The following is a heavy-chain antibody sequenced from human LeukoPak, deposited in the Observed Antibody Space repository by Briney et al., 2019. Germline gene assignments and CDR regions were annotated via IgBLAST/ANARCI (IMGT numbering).Heavy chain of an antibody. CDR3: ARDRVYYYDSSGHWAFDY. D-gene: IGHD3-22*01. CDR2: ISSSSSYI. V-gene: IGHV3-21*01. Sequence: KAGGSLRLSCAASGFTFSSYSMNWVRQAPGKGLEWVSSISSSSSYIYYADSVKGRFTISRDNAKNSLYLQMNSLRAEDTAVYYCARDRVYYYDSSGHWAFDYWGQGTLVTVSS. CDR1: GFTFSSYS. J-gene: IGHJ4*02.